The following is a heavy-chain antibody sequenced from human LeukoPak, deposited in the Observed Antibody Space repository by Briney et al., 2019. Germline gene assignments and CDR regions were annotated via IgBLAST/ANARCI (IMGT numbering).Heavy chain of an antibody. CDR3: ARGGAARLHFQN. D-gene: IGHD6-6*01. V-gene: IGHV4-59*01. J-gene: IGHJ1*01. CDR1: GGSFSTYY. Sequence: KPSETLSLTCAVYGGSFSTYYWSWIRQPPGKGLEWIGYIYHSGSTNYNPSLQSRVTISVDTSKNQFSLNLNSVTAADTAVYYCARGGAARLHFQNWGQGTLVTVSS. CDR2: IYHSGST.